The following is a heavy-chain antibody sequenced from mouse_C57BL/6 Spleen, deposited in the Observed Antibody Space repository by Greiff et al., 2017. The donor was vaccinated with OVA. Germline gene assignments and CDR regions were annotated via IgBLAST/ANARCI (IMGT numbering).Heavy chain of an antibody. CDR1: GYTFTDYE. CDR2: IDPETGGT. V-gene: IGHV1-15*01. CDR3: TDGYYVAGFAY. Sequence: QVQLKQSGAELVRPGASVTLSCKASGYTFTDYEMHWVKQTPVHGLEWIGAIDPETGGTAYNQKFKGKAILTADKSSSTAYMELRSLTSEASAVYYCTDGYYVAGFAYWGQGTLVTVSA. J-gene: IGHJ3*01. D-gene: IGHD2-3*01.